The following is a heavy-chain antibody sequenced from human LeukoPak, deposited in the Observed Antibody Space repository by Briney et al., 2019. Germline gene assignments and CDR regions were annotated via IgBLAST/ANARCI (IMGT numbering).Heavy chain of an antibody. J-gene: IGHJ5*02. CDR1: GFTFDDYA. CDR3: ARVMGSSWYYDWFDP. D-gene: IGHD6-13*01. V-gene: IGHV3-9*01. Sequence: GRSLRLSCAASGFTFDDYAMHWVRQAPGKGLEWVSGISWNSGSIGYADSVKGRFTISRDNAKNSLYLQMNSLRAEDTALYYCARVMGSSWYYDWFDPWGQGTLVTVSS. CDR2: ISWNSGSI.